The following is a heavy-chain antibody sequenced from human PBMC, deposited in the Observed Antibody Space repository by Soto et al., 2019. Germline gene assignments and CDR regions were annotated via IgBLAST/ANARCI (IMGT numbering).Heavy chain of an antibody. Sequence: GESLKISCKGSGYSFTTYWIGWVRQMPGKGLEWMGIINPRDSDTRYSPSFQGQVTISADKPINTAYLQWSSLKASDTAMYYCARPGSSSSDYWGQGTLVTVSS. CDR3: ARPGSSSSDY. V-gene: IGHV5-51*01. J-gene: IGHJ4*02. D-gene: IGHD6-6*01. CDR1: GYSFTTYW. CDR2: INPRDSDT.